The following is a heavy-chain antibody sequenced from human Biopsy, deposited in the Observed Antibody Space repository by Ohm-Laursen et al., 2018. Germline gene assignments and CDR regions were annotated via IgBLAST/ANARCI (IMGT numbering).Heavy chain of an antibody. CDR2: INHSGRN. J-gene: IGHJ6*02. CDR1: GESFYGYY. Sequence: PGTLSLTCAVYGESFYGYYWSWIRRTPGKGLEWIGEINHSGRNNYDPSLKSRVTISVDTSKNQFSLKVRSVTAADTAVYYCVRGVDYYDPYHYYALDVWGQGTTVTVSS. V-gene: IGHV4-34*01. CDR3: VRGVDYYDPYHYYALDV. D-gene: IGHD3-22*01.